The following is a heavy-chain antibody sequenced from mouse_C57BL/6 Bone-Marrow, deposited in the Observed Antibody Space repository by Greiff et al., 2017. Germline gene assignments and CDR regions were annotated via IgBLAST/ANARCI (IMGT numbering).Heavy chain of an antibody. D-gene: IGHD1-1*01. CDR1: GFTFSSYG. CDR3: ARHLYGYDAMDY. Sequence: VKVVESGGDLVKPGGSLKLSCAASGFTFSSYGMSWVRPTPDKRLEWVATISSGGSYTYYPDSVKGRFTISRDNAKNTLYLQMSSLKSEDTAMYYCARHLYGYDAMDYWGQGTSVTVSS. CDR2: ISSGGSYT. J-gene: IGHJ4*01. V-gene: IGHV5-6*01.